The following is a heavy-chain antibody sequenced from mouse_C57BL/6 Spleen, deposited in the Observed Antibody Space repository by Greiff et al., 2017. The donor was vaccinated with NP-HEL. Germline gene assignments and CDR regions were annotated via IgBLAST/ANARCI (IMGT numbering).Heavy chain of an antibody. J-gene: IGHJ2*01. Sequence: SGAELVRPGASVKLSCKASGYTFTDYYINWVKQRPGQGLEWIARIYPGSGNTYYNEKFKGKATLTAEKSSSTAYMQLSSLTSEDSAVYFCARVYDYDGSYFDYWGQGTTLTVSS. V-gene: IGHV1-76*01. CDR3: ARVYDYDGSYFDY. D-gene: IGHD2-4*01. CDR2: IYPGSGNT. CDR1: GYTFTDYY.